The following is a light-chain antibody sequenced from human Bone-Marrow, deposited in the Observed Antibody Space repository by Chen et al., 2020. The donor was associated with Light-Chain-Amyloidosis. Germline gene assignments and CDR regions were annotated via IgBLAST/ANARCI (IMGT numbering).Light chain of an antibody. V-gene: IGLV6-57*01. CDR3: QSYQGSSQGV. J-gene: IGLJ3*02. CDR2: EDD. CDR1: SGSIATNY. Sequence: FMLTQPHSVSESPGKTVIISCTRRSGSIATNYVQWYQQRPGSSPTTVIYEDDQRPSGVTDRFSGSIDRSSNSASLTISGLKTEDEADYYCQSYQGSSQGVFGGGTKLTVL.